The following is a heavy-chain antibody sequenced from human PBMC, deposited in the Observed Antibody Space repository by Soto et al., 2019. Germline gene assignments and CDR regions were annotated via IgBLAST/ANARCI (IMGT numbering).Heavy chain of an antibody. J-gene: IGHJ4*02. CDR1: GFTFSSYA. D-gene: IGHD3-9*01. V-gene: IGHV3-30-3*01. Sequence: PGGSLRLSCAASGFTFSSYAMHWVRQAPGKGLEWVAVISYDGSNKYYADSVKGRFTISRDNSKNTLYLQMNSLRAEDTAVYYCAREYYDILTGSSPIFDYWGQRTLVTVSS. CDR2: ISYDGSNK. CDR3: AREYYDILTGSSPIFDY.